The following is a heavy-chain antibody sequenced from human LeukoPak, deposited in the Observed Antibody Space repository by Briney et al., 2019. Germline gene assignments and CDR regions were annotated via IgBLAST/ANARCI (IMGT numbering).Heavy chain of an antibody. V-gene: IGHV1-69*04. CDR2: IIPILGIA. D-gene: IGHD5-18*01. J-gene: IGHJ4*02. CDR3: ARRGTAMGDFDY. Sequence: SVKVSCKASGGTFSSYAISWVRQAPGQGLEWMGRIIPILGIANYAQKFQGRVTITADKSTSTAYMELSSLRSEDTAVYYCARRGTAMGDFDYWGQGTLVTVSS. CDR1: GGTFSSYA.